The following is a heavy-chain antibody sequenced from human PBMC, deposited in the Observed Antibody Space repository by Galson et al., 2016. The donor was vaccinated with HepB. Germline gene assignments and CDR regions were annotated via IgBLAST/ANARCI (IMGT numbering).Heavy chain of an antibody. D-gene: IGHD1-26*01. V-gene: IGHV3-74*01. CDR2: INSDGSNI. Sequence: SLRLACAASGFTFSRHWMYWVRQAPGKGLVWVSQINSDGSNINYADSVKGRFTISRDNADNTLYLQMNSLKTEDTAVYYCIRDSVDSGSQYWGQGTLVTVSS. CDR1: GFTFSRHW. CDR3: IRDSVDSGSQY. J-gene: IGHJ1*01.